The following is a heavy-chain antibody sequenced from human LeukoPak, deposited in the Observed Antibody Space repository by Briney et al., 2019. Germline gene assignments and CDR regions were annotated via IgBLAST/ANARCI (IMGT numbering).Heavy chain of an antibody. CDR2: IYYSGST. CDR3: ARRAGIGQAYFDY. V-gene: IGHV4-59*08. D-gene: IGHD6-13*01. Sequence: SETLSLTCTVSGGSMSFYYWSWIRQSPGKGLECIGYIYYSGSTYYNPSLKSQVTISVDTSKNQFSLNLDPVTAADTAVYYCARRAGIGQAYFDYWGQGTLVTVSS. J-gene: IGHJ4*02. CDR1: GGSMSFYY.